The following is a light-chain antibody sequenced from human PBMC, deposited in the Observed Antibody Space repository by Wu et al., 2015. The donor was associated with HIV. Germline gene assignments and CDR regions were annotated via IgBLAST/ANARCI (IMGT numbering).Light chain of an antibody. V-gene: IGKV3-11*01. Sequence: EIVLTQSPATLSLSPGDRATLSCRASQSIGNYLAWYQQKPGQTPRLLFFDTSNRATGIPPGFSGRGSGTDFTLTISSLESEDFALYYCQYRTTFGQGTRLESK. CDR2: DTS. CDR3: QYRTT. J-gene: IGKJ5*01. CDR1: QSIGNY.